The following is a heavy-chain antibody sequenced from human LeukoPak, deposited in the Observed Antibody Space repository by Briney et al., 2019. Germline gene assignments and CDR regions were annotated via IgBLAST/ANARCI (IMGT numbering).Heavy chain of an antibody. CDR2: INHSGST. D-gene: IGHD2-15*01. CDR3: ARVGYCSGGSCLNWFDP. CDR1: GYSISSGYY. J-gene: IGHJ5*02. Sequence: PSETLSLTCTVSGYSISSGYYWGWIRLHPGKGLEWIGIINHSGSTFCNTSLKSRVTISVDTSTNQFSLQLRSVTAADTALYYCARVGYCSGGSCLNWFDPWGRGTLVTVSS. V-gene: IGHV4-38-2*02.